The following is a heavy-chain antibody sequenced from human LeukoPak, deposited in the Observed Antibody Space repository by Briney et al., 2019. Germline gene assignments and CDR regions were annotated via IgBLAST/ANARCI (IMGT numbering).Heavy chain of an antibody. Sequence: GGSLRLSCAASGFTFSSYSMNWVRQAPGKGLEWVSYISSSTNTIYYADSVKGRFTISRDNAKNSLYLQMNSLRAEDTAVYYCANFIVVVPAAPYYYYGMDVWGQGTTVTVSS. D-gene: IGHD2-2*01. CDR2: ISSSTNTI. J-gene: IGHJ6*02. V-gene: IGHV3-48*01. CDR3: ANFIVVVPAAPYYYYGMDV. CDR1: GFTFSSYS.